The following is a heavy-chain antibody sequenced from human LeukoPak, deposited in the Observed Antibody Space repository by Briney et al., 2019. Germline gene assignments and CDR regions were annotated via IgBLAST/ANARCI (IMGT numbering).Heavy chain of an antibody. CDR2: ISTSSYYI. V-gene: IGHV3-21*01. J-gene: IGHJ4*02. D-gene: IGHD2-15*01. CDR1: GFTFSTYN. CDR3: ARDLILADSSGSSAHDY. Sequence: GGSLRLSCAASGFTFSTYNMNWVRQAPGKGLEWVSSISTSSYYIFYADSVKGRFTISRDNAKNSLYLQMNTLRDEDTAVYYCARDLILADSSGSSAHDYWSQGTLVTVSS.